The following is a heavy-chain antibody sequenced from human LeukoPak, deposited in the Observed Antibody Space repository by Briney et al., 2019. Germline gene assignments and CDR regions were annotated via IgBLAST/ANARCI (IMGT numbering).Heavy chain of an antibody. V-gene: IGHV2-5*02. Sequence: SGPTLVKPTQTLTLTCTFSGFSLSSSGVGVGWIRQPPGKALEWLALIYWDDDKRYSPSLKSRLTITKDTSKDQVVLTITNMDPVDTATYYCAHNNYFGSAYYYFDYWGQGTLVTVSS. D-gene: IGHD3-10*01. CDR1: GFSLSSSGVG. J-gene: IGHJ4*02. CDR3: AHNNYFGSAYYYFDY. CDR2: IYWDDDK.